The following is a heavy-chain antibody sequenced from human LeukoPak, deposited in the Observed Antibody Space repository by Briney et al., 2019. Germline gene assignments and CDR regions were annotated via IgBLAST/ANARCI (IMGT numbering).Heavy chain of an antibody. CDR2: IYYSGST. D-gene: IGHD3-10*01. Sequence: SETLSLTCAVYGGSFSGYYWSWIRQPPGKGLEWIGSIYYSGSTDYNSSLKSRVTISVDTSKNQFSLRLSSVTAADTAVYYCARLYGSGSSLYFDYWGQGTLVTVSS. J-gene: IGHJ4*02. CDR3: ARLYGSGSSLYFDY. CDR1: GGSFSGYY. V-gene: IGHV4-34*01.